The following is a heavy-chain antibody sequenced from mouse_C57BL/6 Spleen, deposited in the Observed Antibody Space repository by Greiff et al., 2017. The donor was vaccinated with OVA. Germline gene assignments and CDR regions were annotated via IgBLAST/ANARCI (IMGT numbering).Heavy chain of an antibody. CDR3: AYGRRRGGCDY. CDR2: IDPSDSYT. CDR1: GYTFTSYW. V-gene: IGHV1-59*01. J-gene: IGHJ2*01. Sequence: QVQLQQPGAELVRPGTSVKLSCKASGYTFTSYWMHWVKQRPGQGLEWIGVIDPSDSYTNYNQKFKGKATLTVDTSSSTAYMQLSSLTSEDSAVYYCAYGRRRGGCDYWGQGTTLTVSS. D-gene: IGHD1-1*02.